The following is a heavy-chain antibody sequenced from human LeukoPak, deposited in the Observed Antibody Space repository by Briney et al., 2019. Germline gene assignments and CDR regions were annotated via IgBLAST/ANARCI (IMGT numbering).Heavy chain of an antibody. Sequence: GGSLRLSCAASGFTFSNAWMSWVRQAPGKGPELVGRIKSKTDGGTTDYAAPVKGRFTISRDDSKNTLYLQMNSLKTEDTAVYYCTTDLTYCSSTSCSYYYYYMDVWGKGTTVTVSS. V-gene: IGHV3-15*01. J-gene: IGHJ6*03. CDR3: TTDLTYCSSTSCSYYYYYMDV. D-gene: IGHD2-2*01. CDR1: GFTFSNAW. CDR2: IKSKTDGGTT.